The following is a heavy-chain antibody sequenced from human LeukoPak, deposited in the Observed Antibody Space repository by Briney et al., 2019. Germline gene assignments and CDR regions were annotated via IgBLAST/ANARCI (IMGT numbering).Heavy chain of an antibody. CDR1: GFTFDNYA. CDR3: AKCSAGYYNDAFDI. V-gene: IGHV3-23*01. J-gene: IGHJ3*02. D-gene: IGHD3-10*02. CDR2: ISGGGAKR. Sequence: GGSLRLSCAASGFTFDNYAMNWVCQAPGKGLECVSYISGGGAKRHYSDSVKGRFTISRDNPKNTLYLQINNLRAEDTAMYYCAKCSAGYYNDAFDIWGRGTMVTVSS.